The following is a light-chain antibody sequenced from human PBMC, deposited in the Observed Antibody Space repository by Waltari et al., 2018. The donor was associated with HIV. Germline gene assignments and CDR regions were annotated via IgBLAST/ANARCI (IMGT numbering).Light chain of an antibody. CDR1: SSTIGPPSV. J-gene: IGLJ2*01. CDR3: QSYDNSLGVV. Sequence: QSVLTQPPSVSGAPGPRVTLSCTGGSSTIGPPSVLHWYQQFPGTAPKLLIYGSTNRPSGVPDRFSGSKSGTSASLAITGLQAEDEADYYCQSYDNSLGVVFGGGTKLTVL. V-gene: IGLV1-40*01. CDR2: GST.